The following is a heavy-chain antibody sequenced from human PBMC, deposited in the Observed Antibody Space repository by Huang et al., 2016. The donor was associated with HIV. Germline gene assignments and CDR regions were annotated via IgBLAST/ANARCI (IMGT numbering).Heavy chain of an antibody. Sequence: EVLLVESGGGLVQPGGSLRLSCAGSGLTFGTYGMNWVRQAPGKGLQWVSYISNSGNTVYYTDSVKGRFTISRDNAKNSLFLQMNSLRVEDTAVYFCARDRSTRADYWGQGTLVTVSS. D-gene: IGHD2-2*01. CDR1: GLTFGTYG. V-gene: IGHV3-48*01. CDR2: ISNSGNTV. CDR3: ARDRSTRADY. J-gene: IGHJ4*02.